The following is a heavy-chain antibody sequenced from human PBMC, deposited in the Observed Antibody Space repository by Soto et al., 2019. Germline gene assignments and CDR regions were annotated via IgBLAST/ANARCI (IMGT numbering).Heavy chain of an antibody. CDR3: ARSGLVRGVIGYYYYGLDV. CDR2: IYYSGST. CDR1: GGSISSGGYD. V-gene: IGHV4-31*03. Sequence: QVQLQESGPGLVKPSQTLSLTCTVSGGSISSGGYDWSWIRQHQGKGLEWIGYIYYSGSTYYNPSLKSRVTISVDTSKNQFSLKLSSVTAADTAVYYCARSGLVRGVIGYYYYGLDVWGQGTTVTVSS. D-gene: IGHD3-10*01. J-gene: IGHJ6*02.